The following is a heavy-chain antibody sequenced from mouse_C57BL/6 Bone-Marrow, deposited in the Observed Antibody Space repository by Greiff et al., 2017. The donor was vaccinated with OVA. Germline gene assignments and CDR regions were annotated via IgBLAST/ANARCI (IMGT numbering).Heavy chain of an antibody. V-gene: IGHV1-66*01. Sequence: QVQLQQSGPELVKPGASVKISCKASGYSFTSYYIHWVKQRPGQGLEGIGWIYPGSGNTKYNEKFKGKATLTADTSSSTAYMQLSSLTSEDSAVYYCADGGLGLDYWGQGTTLTVSS. CDR2: IYPGSGNT. CDR3: ADGGLGLDY. J-gene: IGHJ2*01. D-gene: IGHD4-1*01. CDR1: GYSFTSYY.